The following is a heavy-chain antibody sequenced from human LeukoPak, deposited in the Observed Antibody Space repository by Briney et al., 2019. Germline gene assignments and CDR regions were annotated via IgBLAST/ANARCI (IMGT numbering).Heavy chain of an antibody. CDR3: ARGYDYYDSSGYYY. D-gene: IGHD3-22*01. CDR2: ISSSSSPI. V-gene: IGHV3-48*02. CDR1: GFPFISYS. J-gene: IGHJ4*02. Sequence: GGSLRLSCAASGFPFISYSMHWVPQAPEKGREWVSYISSSSSPIYYADSVKGPFTISRDNAKNSLYLQRNSLRDEATAVYYCARGYDYYDSSGYYYWGQGTLVTVSS.